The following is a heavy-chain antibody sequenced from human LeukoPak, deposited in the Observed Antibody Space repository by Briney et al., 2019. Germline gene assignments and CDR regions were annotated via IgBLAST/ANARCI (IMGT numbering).Heavy chain of an antibody. D-gene: IGHD3/OR15-3a*01. CDR1: GFRVSDYY. V-gene: IGHV3-66*03. Sequence: WGSLRLSCAVSGFRVSDYYMSWVRQAPGKGLEWFGLIRDSGEAFYADFARGRFAISRDESENTLYLQMNSLRVEETAVYFCARDRAANQDWVEFDPWGQGTPVIVSS. J-gene: IGHJ5*02. CDR2: IRDSGEA. CDR3: ARDRAANQDWVEFDP.